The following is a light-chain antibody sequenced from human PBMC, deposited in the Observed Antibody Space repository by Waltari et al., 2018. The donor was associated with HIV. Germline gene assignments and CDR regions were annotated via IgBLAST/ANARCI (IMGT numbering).Light chain of an antibody. J-gene: IGLJ1*01. Sequence: QPGLTQPPSVSGTPGQRLTIPCSGNNSTLGRNFDSWYRQVPGTAPRLLVYRNDQRPPGVVDRFSGSRSGASASLVIGGLRVDDEGDYYCASWDDGLRGHVFGGGTTVSV. CDR2: RND. CDR1: NSTLGRNF. CDR3: ASWDDGLRGHV. V-gene: IGLV1-47*01.